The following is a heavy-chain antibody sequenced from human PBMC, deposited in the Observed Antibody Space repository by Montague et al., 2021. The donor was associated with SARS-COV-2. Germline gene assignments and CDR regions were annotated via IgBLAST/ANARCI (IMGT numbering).Heavy chain of an antibody. CDR2: INSDASST. CDR3: ARDTYGSGSYLFYYYYGMDV. Sequence: SLRLSCAASGFTFSSYWMHWVRQAPGKGLVWVSRINSDASSTSYADSVKGRFTISRDNAKNTLYLQMNSLRAEDTAVYYCARDTYGSGSYLFYYYYGMDVWGQGTTVTVSS. V-gene: IGHV3-74*01. J-gene: IGHJ6*02. D-gene: IGHD3-10*01. CDR1: GFTFSSYW.